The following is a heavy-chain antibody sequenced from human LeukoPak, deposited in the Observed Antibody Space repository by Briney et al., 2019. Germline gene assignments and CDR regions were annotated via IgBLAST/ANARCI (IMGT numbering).Heavy chain of an antibody. CDR2: INQDGSEK. J-gene: IGHJ4*02. Sequence: GGSLRLSCAASGFTFSSYWMSWVRQAPGEGLEWVANINQDGSEKYYVDSVKGRFTIPRDNSRNTLYLQMNSLRAEDTAVYYCARDSFGDFYFDYWGQGTLVTVSS. D-gene: IGHD4-17*01. CDR1: GFTFSSYW. CDR3: ARDSFGDFYFDY. V-gene: IGHV3-7*01.